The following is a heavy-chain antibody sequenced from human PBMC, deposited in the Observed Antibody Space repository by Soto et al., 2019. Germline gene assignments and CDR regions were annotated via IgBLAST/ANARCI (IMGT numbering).Heavy chain of an antibody. CDR1: GFSLSTSGVG. D-gene: IGHD1-7*01. CDR2: IYWDDDK. CDR3: AHEGGFLGTFDY. V-gene: IGHV2-5*02. J-gene: IGHJ4*02. Sequence: QITLKESGPTLVKPTQTLTLTCTFSGFSLSTSGVGVGWIRQPPGKALEWLALIYWDDDKRYSPALKSRLTITKDTSKNHFVPTVTNMDPVDTATYYCAHEGGFLGTFDYWGQGTLVTVSS.